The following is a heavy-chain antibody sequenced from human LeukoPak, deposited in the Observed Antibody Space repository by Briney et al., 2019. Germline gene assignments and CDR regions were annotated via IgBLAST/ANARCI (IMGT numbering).Heavy chain of an antibody. CDR2: ISGSGGST. CDR3: AKGGAGYENPDY. D-gene: IGHD5-12*01. J-gene: IGHJ4*02. Sequence: PGGSLRLSCAASGFTLSSYAMSWVRQAPGKGLEWLSAISGSGGSTYYADPVKGRFTISRDNSKNTLYLQMNSLRADDTAVYYCAKGGAGYENPDYWGQGTLVTVSS. CDR1: GFTLSSYA. V-gene: IGHV3-23*01.